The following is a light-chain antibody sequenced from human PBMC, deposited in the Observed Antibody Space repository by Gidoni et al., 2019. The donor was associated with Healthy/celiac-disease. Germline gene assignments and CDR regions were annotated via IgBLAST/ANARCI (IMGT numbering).Light chain of an antibody. V-gene: IGKV3-20*01. CDR3: QQYASSPIT. Sequence: ELVLTQSPGTLSLSPGERATLSCRASQSVGRDFLAWFQQKPGQAPRLLIRGASSRATGIPDRFSGSGSVTDFSLTISRVDPEDFAVYYCQQYASSPITFGGGTKVDVK. CDR2: GAS. CDR1: QSVGRDF. J-gene: IGKJ4*01.